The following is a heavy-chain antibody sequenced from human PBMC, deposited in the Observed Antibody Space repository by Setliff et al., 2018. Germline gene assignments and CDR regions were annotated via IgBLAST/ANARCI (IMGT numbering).Heavy chain of an antibody. CDR1: GASISGNSYY. Sequence: SETLSLTCTVSGASISGNSYYWAWIRQPPGKGLEWIASTYYGGNTYYNPSLKSRVTMSVDTSKSQFSLKLTSATAADTAVYYCARAPRYFDSTGSYFDFWGQGTLVTVS. CDR2: TYYGGNT. J-gene: IGHJ4*02. D-gene: IGHD3-22*01. V-gene: IGHV4-39*07. CDR3: ARAPRYFDSTGSYFDF.